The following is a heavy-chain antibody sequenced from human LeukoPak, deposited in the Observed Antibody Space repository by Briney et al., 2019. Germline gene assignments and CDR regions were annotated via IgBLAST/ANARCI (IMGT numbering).Heavy chain of an antibody. D-gene: IGHD3-10*01. V-gene: IGHV3-30*14. CDR3: ARNGGSGSNNNDHDYFGMDV. CDR2: ISYDGSNK. CDR1: GFTFSSYA. J-gene: IGHJ6*02. Sequence: PGRSLRLSCAASGFTFSSYAMHWVRQAAGKGLEWVAVISYDGSNKYYADSVKGRFTISRDNSKNTVYLQMNSLRAEDTALYYCARNGGSGSNNNDHDYFGMDVWGQGTTVTVSS.